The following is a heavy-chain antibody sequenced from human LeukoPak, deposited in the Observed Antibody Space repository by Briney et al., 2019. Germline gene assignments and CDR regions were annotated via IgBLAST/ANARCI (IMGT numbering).Heavy chain of an antibody. CDR3: ARGSIVGAKEFDY. Sequence: SVKVSCKASGGTFSSYAIIWVRQAPGQGLEWMGGIIPIFGTANYAQKFQGRVTITTDESTSTAYMELSSLRSEDTAVYYCARGSIVGAKEFDYWGQGTLVTVSS. CDR1: GGTFSSYA. CDR2: IIPIFGTA. V-gene: IGHV1-69*05. D-gene: IGHD1-26*01. J-gene: IGHJ4*02.